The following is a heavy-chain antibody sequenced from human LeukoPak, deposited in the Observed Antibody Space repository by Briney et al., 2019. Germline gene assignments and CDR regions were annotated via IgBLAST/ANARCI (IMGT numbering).Heavy chain of an antibody. CDR2: IKQDGSEK. J-gene: IGHJ4*02. V-gene: IGHV3-7*01. CDR1: GFTFSSYW. CDR3: ARAGGYSFQDFFDY. Sequence: GGSLRLSCAASGFTFSSYWMNWVRQAPGKGLEWVANIKQDGSEKYYVDSVKGRFTISRDNAKNSQYLQMNSLRAEDTAVYYCARAGGYSFQDFFDYWGQGTLVTVSS. D-gene: IGHD5-18*01.